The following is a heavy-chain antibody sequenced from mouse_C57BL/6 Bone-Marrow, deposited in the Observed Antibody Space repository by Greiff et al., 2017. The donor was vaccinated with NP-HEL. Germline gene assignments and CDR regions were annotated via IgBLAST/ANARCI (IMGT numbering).Heavy chain of an antibody. J-gene: IGHJ3*01. CDR1: GYTFTSYG. V-gene: IGHV1-81*01. CDR3: APHYYGSSSAWFAY. Sequence: QVQLQQSGAELARPGASVKLSCKASGYTFTSYGISWVKQGTGQGLEWIGEIYPRSGNTYYNEKFKGKATLTADKSSSTAYMELRSLTSEDSAVYFCAPHYYGSSSAWFAYWGQGTLVTVSA. CDR2: IYPRSGNT. D-gene: IGHD1-1*01.